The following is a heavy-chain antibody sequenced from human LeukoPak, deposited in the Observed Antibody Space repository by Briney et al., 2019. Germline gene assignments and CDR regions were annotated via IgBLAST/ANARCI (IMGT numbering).Heavy chain of an antibody. Sequence: GGSLRLSCAVSGFTFKSYSMNWVRQAPGKGLEWISSITGRYNADSVKGRFTISRDNANNTLYLQMNSLSAEDTAVYYCARAQKYSYDAFDIWGQGTMVTVSS. D-gene: IGHD4-11*01. CDR2: ITGRY. V-gene: IGHV3-21*06. CDR1: GFTFKSYS. J-gene: IGHJ3*02. CDR3: ARAQKYSYDAFDI.